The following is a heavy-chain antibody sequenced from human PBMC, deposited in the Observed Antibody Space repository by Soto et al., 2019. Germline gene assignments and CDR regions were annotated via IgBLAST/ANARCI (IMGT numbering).Heavy chain of an antibody. D-gene: IGHD3-3*01. V-gene: IGHV5-51*01. CDR1: GYSFTSYW. CDR3: ARHLQAYDFWSGPRDAFDI. Sequence: PGESLKISCKGSGYSFTSYWIGWVRQVPGKGLEWMGIIYPGDSDTRYSPSFQGQVTISADKSISTAYLQWSSLKASDTAMYYCARHLQAYDFWSGPRDAFDIWGQGTMVTVSS. CDR2: IYPGDSDT. J-gene: IGHJ3*02.